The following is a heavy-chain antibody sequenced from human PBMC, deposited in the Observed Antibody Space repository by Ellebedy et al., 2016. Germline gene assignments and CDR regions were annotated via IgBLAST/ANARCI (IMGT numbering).Heavy chain of an antibody. CDR3: ARGGYYGSGSYSINYYYYGMDV. CDR1: GYTFTSYG. V-gene: IGHV1-18*04. Sequence: ASVKVSCXASGYTFTSYGISWVRQAPGQGLEWMGWISAYNGNTNYAQKLQGRVTMTTDTSTSTAYMELRSLRSDDTAVYYCARGGYYGSGSYSINYYYYGMDVWGQGTTVTVSS. J-gene: IGHJ6*02. D-gene: IGHD3-10*01. CDR2: ISAYNGNT.